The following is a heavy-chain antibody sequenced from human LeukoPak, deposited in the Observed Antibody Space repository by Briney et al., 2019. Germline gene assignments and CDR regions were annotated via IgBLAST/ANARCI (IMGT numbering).Heavy chain of an antibody. Sequence: SETLSLTCTVSGGSISSLYWSWVRQPAGKGLEWIGRIYSSGSSNYNPSLKSRVTMSVDTSRKQLSLQVRSVTAADTAVYYCARGGRSYDSHGKFDPWGQGTLVTVSS. CDR2: IYSSGSS. J-gene: IGHJ5*02. D-gene: IGHD5-18*01. CDR1: GGSISSLY. CDR3: ARGGRSYDSHGKFDP. V-gene: IGHV4-4*07.